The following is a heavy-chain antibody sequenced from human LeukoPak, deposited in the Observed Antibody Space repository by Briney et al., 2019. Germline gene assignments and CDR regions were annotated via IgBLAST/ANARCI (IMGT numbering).Heavy chain of an antibody. CDR3: ARGQGYGDHLDY. V-gene: IGHV1-24*01. D-gene: IGHD4-17*01. CDR1: GYTLTELS. J-gene: IGHJ4*02. CDR2: FDPEDGET. Sequence: ASVKVSCKVSGYTLTELSMHWVRQAPGKGLEWMGGFDPEDGETIYAQKFQGRVTMTEDTSTDTAYMELSSLRSEDTAVYYCARGQGYGDHLDYWGQGTLVTVSS.